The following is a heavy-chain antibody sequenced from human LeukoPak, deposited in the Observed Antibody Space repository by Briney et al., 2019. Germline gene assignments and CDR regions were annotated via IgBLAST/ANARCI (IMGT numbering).Heavy chain of an antibody. CDR3: ARDRDRVNLLSGFDY. CDR2: IIPIFGTA. J-gene: IGHJ4*02. D-gene: IGHD5-24*01. CDR1: GGTFSSYA. Sequence: ASVKVSCKASGGTFSSYAISWVRQAPGQGLEWMGGIIPIFGTANYAQKFQGRVTITADESTSTAYMELSSLRSEDTAVYYCARDRDRVNLLSGFDYWGQGALVTVSS. V-gene: IGHV1-69*01.